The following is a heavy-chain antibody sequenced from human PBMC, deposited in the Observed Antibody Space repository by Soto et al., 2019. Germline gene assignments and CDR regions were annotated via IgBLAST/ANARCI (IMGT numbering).Heavy chain of an antibody. CDR1: GFPFSSYA. V-gene: IGHV3-48*02. CDR2: INGASTTT. Sequence: DVQLVGSGGGLVQPRGSLRLSCVASGFPFSSYAMHWVRQAPGKGLEWISYINGASTTTFYADSVKGRFTVSRDNAKNSVYLQMSSLRHEDTAFYYCARDLSHWGQGMLVTVSS. J-gene: IGHJ4*02. CDR3: ARDLSH.